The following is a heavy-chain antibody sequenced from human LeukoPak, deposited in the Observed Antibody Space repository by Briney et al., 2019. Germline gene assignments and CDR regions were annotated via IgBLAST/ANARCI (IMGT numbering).Heavy chain of an antibody. J-gene: IGHJ6*02. CDR1: GFTFGSYS. D-gene: IGHD6-13*01. V-gene: IGHV3-21*01. Sequence: GGSLRLSCAASGFTFGSYSMNWVRQAPGKGLEWVSSISSSSSYIYYADSVKGRFTSSRDNAKNSLYLQMNSLRAEDTAVYYCARESGDSSWPYYYYGMDVWGQGTTVTVSS. CDR3: ARESGDSSWPYYYYGMDV. CDR2: ISSSSSYI.